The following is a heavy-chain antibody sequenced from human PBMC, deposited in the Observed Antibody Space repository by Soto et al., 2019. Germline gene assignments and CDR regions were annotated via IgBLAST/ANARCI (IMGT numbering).Heavy chain of an antibody. CDR2: ISGNGDTT. Sequence: EVQLLESGGGLVQPGGSLRLSCEASGFTFSSSAMSWVRQAPGKGLDWVSAISGNGDTTYYADSVKGRFTISRDISKNTLYLQMNSLRAEDTAVYYCAKIRGYDLGSTTFQHWGQGTLVTVSS. V-gene: IGHV3-23*01. J-gene: IGHJ1*01. D-gene: IGHD5-12*01. CDR3: AKIRGYDLGSTTFQH. CDR1: GFTFSSSA.